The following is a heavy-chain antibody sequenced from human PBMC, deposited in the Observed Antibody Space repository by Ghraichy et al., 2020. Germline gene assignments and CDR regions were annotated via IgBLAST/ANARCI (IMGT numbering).Heavy chain of an antibody. Sequence: LSLTCAASGFTFSSYAMSWVRQAPGKGLEWVSAIGGSGGSTYYADSVKGRFTISRDSSKNTLYLQMNSLRAEDTAVYYCAKVDGRYCSAGSCSAFDYWGQGTLVTVSS. D-gene: IGHD2-15*01. J-gene: IGHJ4*02. V-gene: IGHV3-23*01. CDR3: AKVDGRYCSAGSCSAFDY. CDR2: IGGSGGST. CDR1: GFTFSSYA.